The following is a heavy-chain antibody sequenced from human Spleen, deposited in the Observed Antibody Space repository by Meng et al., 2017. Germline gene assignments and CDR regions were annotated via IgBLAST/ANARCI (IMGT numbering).Heavy chain of an antibody. D-gene: IGHD3-22*01. CDR2: VGHSGFT. CDR3: VRSSAWVRTGFDP. V-gene: IGHV4-39*01. J-gene: IGHJ5*02. CDR1: GGSISTSGYY. Sequence: QPQLQESGPGLVKTSEALSLTCSVSGGSISTSGYYWGWIRQAPGKGLEWIGSVGHSGFTYYTPSVKSRITVSIDTSRNEFYRKLTSVTAADTAVYFCVRSSAWVRTGFDPWGQGTLVTVSS.